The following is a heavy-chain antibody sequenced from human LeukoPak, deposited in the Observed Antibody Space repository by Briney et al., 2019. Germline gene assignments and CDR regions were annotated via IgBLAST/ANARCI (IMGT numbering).Heavy chain of an antibody. V-gene: IGHV3-23*01. CDR3: AKGANYAPLDY. D-gene: IGHD1-7*01. Sequence: GGSLRLSCAASGFTFSDSAMTWVRQAPGKGLEWVSAISTSGGDTIYTDSVKDRFTISRDNSKNTLYLQMNSLRAEDTAIYYCAKGANYAPLDYWGQGTLVTVSS. J-gene: IGHJ4*02. CDR2: ISTSGGDT. CDR1: GFTFSDSA.